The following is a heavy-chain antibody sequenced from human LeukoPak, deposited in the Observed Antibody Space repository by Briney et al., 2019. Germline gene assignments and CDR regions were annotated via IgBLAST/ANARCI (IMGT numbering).Heavy chain of an antibody. CDR3: AKDPERWLQLRLGFSD. V-gene: IGHV4-34*01. J-gene: IGHJ4*02. D-gene: IGHD5-24*01. CDR2: INHSGST. CDR1: GGSFSGYY. Sequence: SETLSLTCAVYGGSFSGYYWSWIRQPPGKGLEWIGEINHSGSTNYNPSLKSRVTISVDTSKNQFSLKLSSVTAADTAVYYCAKDPERWLQLRLGFSDWGQGTLVTVSS.